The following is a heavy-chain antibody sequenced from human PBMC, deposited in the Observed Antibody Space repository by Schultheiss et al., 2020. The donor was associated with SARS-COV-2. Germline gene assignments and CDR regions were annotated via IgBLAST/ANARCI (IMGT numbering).Heavy chain of an antibody. D-gene: IGHD3-10*01. CDR3: VSYYSNPAGISYNGLDY. V-gene: IGHV4-59*08. CDR1: GVSISSYC. CDR2: IHDSGIT. Sequence: SETLSLTCTVSGVSISSYCWNWIRQSPGKGLEWIGFIHDSGITNYNPSLKSRVTISIDTSKSQFSLHLSSVTAADTAVYYCVSYYSNPAGISYNGLDYWGRGTLVTVSS. J-gene: IGHJ4*02.